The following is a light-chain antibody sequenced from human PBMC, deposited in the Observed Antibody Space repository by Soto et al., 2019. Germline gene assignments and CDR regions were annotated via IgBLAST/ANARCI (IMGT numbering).Light chain of an antibody. CDR3: LQYGSLLT. CDR1: QSVNSN. Sequence: IVFKHSKTALSVSPGYIATLCFRASQSVNSNVAWYHLKPGQAPRLLIYGAATRATGIPDRFSGSGSGTDFTLTISRLETEDFAVYYCLQYGSLLTFGGGTNVDIK. J-gene: IGKJ4*01. V-gene: IGKV3-20*01. CDR2: GAA.